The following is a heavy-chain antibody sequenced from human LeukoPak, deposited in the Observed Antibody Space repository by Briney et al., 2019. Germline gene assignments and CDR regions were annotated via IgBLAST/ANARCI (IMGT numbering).Heavy chain of an antibody. Sequence: GGSLRLSCAASGFTFSSYAMHWVRQAPGKGLEWVAAISYDGSNKYYADSVKGRFTISRDNSKNTLYLQMNSLKAEDTAVYYCARLIVVVTATYFDYWGQGTLVTVSS. CDR3: ARLIVVVTATYFDY. V-gene: IGHV3-30*04. CDR1: GFTFSSYA. CDR2: ISYDGSNK. D-gene: IGHD2-21*02. J-gene: IGHJ4*02.